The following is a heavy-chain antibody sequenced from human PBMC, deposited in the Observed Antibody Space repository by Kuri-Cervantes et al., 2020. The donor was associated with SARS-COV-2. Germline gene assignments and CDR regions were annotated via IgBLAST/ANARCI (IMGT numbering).Heavy chain of an antibody. V-gene: IGHV3-7*01. CDR1: GFTFSFYW. D-gene: IGHD3-3*01. J-gene: IGHJ3*02. CDR3: AKTGRVSIFGVVSLGDAFDI. CDR2: IKEDGSET. Sequence: GESLKISCAASGFTFSFYWMSWVRQAPGKGLKWVANIKEDGSETHYVDSVKGRFTISRDNAKKSLYLQMNSLGVEDTAVYYCAKTGRVSIFGVVSLGDAFDIWGQGTMVTVSS.